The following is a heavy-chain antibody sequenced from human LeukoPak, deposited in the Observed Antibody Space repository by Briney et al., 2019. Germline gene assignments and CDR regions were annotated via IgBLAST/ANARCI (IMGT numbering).Heavy chain of an antibody. CDR2: ISSSSSYI. D-gene: IGHD2-15*01. J-gene: IGHJ6*03. Sequence: GGSLRLSCAASAFTFSSYGMHWVRQAPGKGLEWVSSISSSSSYIYYADSVKGRFTISRDNAKNALYLQMNSLRAEDTAVYYCARDERYCSGGSCDRTGYYYYMDVWGKGTTVTVSS. CDR3: ARDERYCSGGSCDRTGYYYYMDV. CDR1: AFTFSSYG. V-gene: IGHV3-21*01.